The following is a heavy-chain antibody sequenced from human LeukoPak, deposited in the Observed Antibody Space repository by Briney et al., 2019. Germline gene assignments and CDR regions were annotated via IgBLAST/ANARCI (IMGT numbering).Heavy chain of an antibody. Sequence: GGSLRLSCAASGFAVSSNYMNWVRQAPGKGLEWVSVIYSGGTTYYADSVKGRFTISRDNSKNTLYLQMNSLRAEDTAVYYCVHGGLYYLDYWGQGTLVTVSS. CDR1: GFAVSSNY. V-gene: IGHV3-53*01. J-gene: IGHJ4*02. CDR2: IYSGGTT. CDR3: VHGGLYYLDY. D-gene: IGHD3-10*01.